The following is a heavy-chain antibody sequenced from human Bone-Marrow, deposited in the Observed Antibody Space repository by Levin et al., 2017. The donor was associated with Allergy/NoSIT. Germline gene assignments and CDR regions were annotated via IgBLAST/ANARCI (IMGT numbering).Heavy chain of an antibody. CDR1: GFTVSSHY. V-gene: IGHV3-53*01. J-gene: IGHJ4*02. Sequence: GESLKISCAASGFTVSSHYMSWVRQAPGKGLEWVSVIYSGGSTYYADSVKGRFTISRDNSKNTLYLQMNSLRAEDTAVYYCARAQYSSSWYFDYWGQGTLVTVSS. CDR3: ARAQYSSSWYFDY. CDR2: IYSGGST. D-gene: IGHD6-13*01.